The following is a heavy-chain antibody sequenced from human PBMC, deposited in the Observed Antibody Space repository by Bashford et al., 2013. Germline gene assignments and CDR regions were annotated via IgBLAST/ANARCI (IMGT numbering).Heavy chain of an antibody. Sequence: VASVKVSCKASGYTFTGYYMHWVRQAPGQGLEWMGWMNPNSGNTQLSQTFQNRVTITRDTTASTAHMELSSLRSEDTAVYFCARWTRISDEEVFDWFDPWGQGTLVTVSS. J-gene: IGHJ5*02. D-gene: IGHD3-3*01. CDR2: MNPNSGNT. V-gene: IGHV1-2*02. CDR3: ARWTRISDEEVFDWFDP. CDR1: GYTFTGYY.